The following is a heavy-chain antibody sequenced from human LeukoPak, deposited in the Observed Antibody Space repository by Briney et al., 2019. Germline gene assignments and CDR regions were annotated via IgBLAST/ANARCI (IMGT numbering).Heavy chain of an antibody. Sequence: SETLSLTCVVYGGSFNNYYWSWIRQPPGKGLEWIGYIYYSGSTNYNPSLKSRVTISVDTSKNQFSLKLSSVTAADTAVYYCARHQDSSGWYGVSWFDPWGQGTLVTVSS. CDR3: ARHQDSSGWYGVSWFDP. D-gene: IGHD6-19*01. CDR2: IYYSGST. CDR1: GGSFNNYY. V-gene: IGHV4-59*08. J-gene: IGHJ5*02.